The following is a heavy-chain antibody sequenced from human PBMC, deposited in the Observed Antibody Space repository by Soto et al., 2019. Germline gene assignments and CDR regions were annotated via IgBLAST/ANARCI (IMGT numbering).Heavy chain of an antibody. CDR3: AHVYHITIFGVVITRRNWFDP. D-gene: IGHD3-3*01. CDR2: IDWDDDK. V-gene: IGHV2-70*12. CDR1: WFSLPTSGMS. Sequence: SGPTPVNPTQNPTLTCPFSWFSLPTSGMSLSWIRQPPRKALGWLARIDWDDDKYYSTSLKTRLTISKDTSKNQVVLTMTNMDPVDTATYYCAHVYHITIFGVVITRRNWFDPWGQGTLVTVSS. J-gene: IGHJ5*02.